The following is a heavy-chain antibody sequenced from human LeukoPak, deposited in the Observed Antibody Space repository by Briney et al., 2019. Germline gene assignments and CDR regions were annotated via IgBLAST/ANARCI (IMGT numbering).Heavy chain of an antibody. CDR2: IYYSGST. CDR1: GGSISSYY. CDR3: ARHEGKLWFGETAMNY. D-gene: IGHD3-10*01. V-gene: IGHV4-59*08. Sequence: SETLSLTCTVSGGSISSYYWSWIRQPPGKGLEWIGYIYYSGSTNYNPSLKSRVTISVDTSKNQFSLKLSSVTAADTAVYYCARHEGKLWFGETAMNYWGQGTLVTVSS. J-gene: IGHJ4*02.